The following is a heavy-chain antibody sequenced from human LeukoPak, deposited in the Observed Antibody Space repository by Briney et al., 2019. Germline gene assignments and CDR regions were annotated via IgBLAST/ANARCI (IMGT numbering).Heavy chain of an antibody. J-gene: IGHJ4*02. CDR3: ASGVLWFGELLSQFDY. CDR1: GGAFSSGDYY. Sequence: SETLSLTCAVYGGAFSSGDYYWSWIRQPPGKGLEWIGDIYYSGSTYYNPSLKSRVTISVDTSKNQFSLKLSSVTAADTAVYYCASGVLWFGELLSQFDYWGQGTLVTVSS. CDR2: IYYSGST. V-gene: IGHV4-30-4*01. D-gene: IGHD3-10*01.